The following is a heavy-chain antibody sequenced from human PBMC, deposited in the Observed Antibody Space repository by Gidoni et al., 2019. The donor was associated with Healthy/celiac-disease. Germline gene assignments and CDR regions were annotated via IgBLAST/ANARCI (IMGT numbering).Heavy chain of an antibody. J-gene: IGHJ4*02. V-gene: IGHV3-30-3*01. Sequence: VQLVESGGGVVQPGRSLRLSWSASGFPFSSYAMHWVRQAPGKGLEWVAVISYDGSNKYYADSVKGRFTISGDNSKNTLYLQMNSLRAEDTAVYYCARFPAAGNFFDYWGQGTLVTVSS. CDR1: GFPFSSYA. CDR3: ARFPAAGNFFDY. D-gene: IGHD6-13*01. CDR2: ISYDGSNK.